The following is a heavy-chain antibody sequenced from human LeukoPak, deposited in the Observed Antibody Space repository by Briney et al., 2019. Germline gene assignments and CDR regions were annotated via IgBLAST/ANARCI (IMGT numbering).Heavy chain of an antibody. D-gene: IGHD3-10*01. Sequence: GGSLRLYCAASGFTFSSYGMHWVRQPPGKGLEWVAVIWYDGNNKYYADSVKGRFTISRDNSKNTLYLQMNNLRAEDTAVYYCAKDMVRGVSYYYYMDVWGKGTTVTVSS. V-gene: IGHV3-33*06. CDR3: AKDMVRGVSYYYYMDV. J-gene: IGHJ6*03. CDR2: IWYDGNNK. CDR1: GFTFSSYG.